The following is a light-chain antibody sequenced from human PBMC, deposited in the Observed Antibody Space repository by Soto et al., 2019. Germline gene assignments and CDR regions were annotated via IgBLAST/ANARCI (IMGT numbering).Light chain of an antibody. CDR1: QSVSSSY. V-gene: IGKV3-20*01. Sequence: EMVLTQSPGTLSLSPGERATLSCRASQSVSSSYLAWYQQKPGQAPRLLIYGASSRATGIPDKVTGSGAVTDFTLTISRLEFDDLAVDFCQQYGRSRPRTFGQGSKVDIK. CDR2: GAS. J-gene: IGKJ1*01. CDR3: QQYGRSRPRT.